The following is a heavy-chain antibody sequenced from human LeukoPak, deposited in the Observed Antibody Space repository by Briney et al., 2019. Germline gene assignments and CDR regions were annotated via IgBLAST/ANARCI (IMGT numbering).Heavy chain of an antibody. CDR3: ARSSYGDCFDY. Sequence: GGSLRLSCAASGFTFSRYWMSWVRQAPGKGLEWVANIKPDGSEKYYVDSVKGRFTISRDNAKNSLYLQVNSLRAEDTAVYYCARSSYGDCFDYWGQGTLVTVSS. J-gene: IGHJ4*02. V-gene: IGHV3-7*05. D-gene: IGHD4-17*01. CDR2: IKPDGSEK. CDR1: GFTFSRYW.